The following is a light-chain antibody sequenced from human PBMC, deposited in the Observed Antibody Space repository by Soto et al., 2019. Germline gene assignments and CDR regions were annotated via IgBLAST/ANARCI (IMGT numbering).Light chain of an antibody. CDR1: SYKIRPGYD. Sequence: QSVLTQPPSVSGAPGPRVTISCTGSSYKIRPGYDVHWYQHLPGTAPKLLIYSITRRPSGVPDRFSGARSGTSASLAITGLQAEDEADYYCQSYDSSLSGTVFGTGTKVTVL. J-gene: IGLJ1*01. V-gene: IGLV1-40*01. CDR3: QSYDSSLSGTV. CDR2: SIT.